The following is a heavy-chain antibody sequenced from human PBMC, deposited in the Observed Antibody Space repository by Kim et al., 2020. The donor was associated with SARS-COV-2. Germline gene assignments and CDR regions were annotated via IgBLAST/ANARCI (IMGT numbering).Heavy chain of an antibody. J-gene: IGHJ4*02. Sequence: SETLSLTCTVSGDSISNGDYYWTWIRQPPGKGLEWIGYIYYSGITYYNPSLKSRVTISIDTSNNQFSLNLSSVTAADTAVYYCARGAGSPSYNKFAYWGQGTLVIGSS. CDR2: IYYSGIT. D-gene: IGHD1-1*01. V-gene: IGHV4-30-4*01. CDR1: GDSISNGDYY. CDR3: ARGAGSPSYNKFAY.